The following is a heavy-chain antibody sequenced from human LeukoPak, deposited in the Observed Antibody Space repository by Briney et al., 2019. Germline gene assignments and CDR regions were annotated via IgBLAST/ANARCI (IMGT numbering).Heavy chain of an antibody. D-gene: IGHD3-9*01. CDR3: ARSKDILTGYCFDY. V-gene: IGHV4-59*02. CDR1: GGSVSSYY. CDR2: IYHSGST. Sequence: SETLSLTCTVSGGSVSSYYWSWIRQPPGKGLEWIGSIYHSGSTYYNPSLKSRVTISVDTSKNLFSLKLRSVSAADTAVYYCARSKDILTGYCFDYWGQGTLVTVSS. J-gene: IGHJ4*02.